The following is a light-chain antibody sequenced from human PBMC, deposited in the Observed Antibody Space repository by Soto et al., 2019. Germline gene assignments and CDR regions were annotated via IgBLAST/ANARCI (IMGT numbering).Light chain of an antibody. Sequence: QSALTQPASVSGSPGQSITISCTGTSSDVGGYNYVSWYQQHPGKAPKIMIYDVSNRPSGVSNRFSGSTSGNTASLTISGLQAEDEADYYCSSYTSSSTVVFGGGTKLTVL. CDR1: SSDVGGYNY. J-gene: IGLJ2*01. CDR3: SSYTSSSTVV. V-gene: IGLV2-14*01. CDR2: DVS.